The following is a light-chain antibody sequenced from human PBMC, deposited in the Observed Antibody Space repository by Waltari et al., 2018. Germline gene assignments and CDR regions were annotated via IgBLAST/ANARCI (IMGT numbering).Light chain of an antibody. CDR2: GVS. V-gene: IGLV2-14*01. CDR1: SSDVGTSDY. J-gene: IGLJ2*01. CDR3: SSYTGSSTLVI. Sequence: QSALTQPASVSGSPGQSITISCTGSSSDVGTSDYVSCYQHHPGKTPKLIIVGVSNRPSGVSSRFSGSKSSNTASLTISGVQAEDEADYYCSSYTGSSTLVIFGGGTKLTVL.